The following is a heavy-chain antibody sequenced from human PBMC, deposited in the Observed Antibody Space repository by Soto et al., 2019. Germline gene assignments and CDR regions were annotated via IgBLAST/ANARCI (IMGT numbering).Heavy chain of an antibody. CDR3: SRKRGDGYNHLDY. CDR1: GYTFTSYY. V-gene: IGHV1-46*03. D-gene: IGHD5-12*01. Sequence: QVELVQSGAEVKKPGASVKVSCKASGYTFTSYYLHWVRQAPGQGLEWMGLINTNDGITTYAQRFEGRVTMTRDRTTSTVYMELSSLRSADTAVYYCSRKRGDGYNHLDYWGQGTLVTVSS. J-gene: IGHJ4*02. CDR2: INTNDGIT.